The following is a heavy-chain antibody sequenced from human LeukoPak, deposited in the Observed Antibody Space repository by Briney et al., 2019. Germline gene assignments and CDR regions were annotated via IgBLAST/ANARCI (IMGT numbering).Heavy chain of an antibody. V-gene: IGHV4-59*01. CDR2: IYYSGST. D-gene: IGHD6-13*01. CDR3: ASQCSSSWYYFDY. J-gene: IGHJ4*02. CDR1: GGSISIYY. Sequence: SETLSPTCTVSGGSISIYYWSWIRQPPGKGLEWIGYIYYSGSTNYNPSLKSRVTISVDTSKNQFSLKLSSVTAADTAVYYCASQCSSSWYYFDYWGQGTLVTVSS.